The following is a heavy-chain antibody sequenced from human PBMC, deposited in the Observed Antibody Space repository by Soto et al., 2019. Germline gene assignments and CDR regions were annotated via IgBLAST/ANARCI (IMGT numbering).Heavy chain of an antibody. V-gene: IGHV4-34*01. J-gene: IGHJ5*02. CDR2: IDHSGYT. CDR1: GGSFNVYY. D-gene: IGHD3-3*01. Sequence: PSYSLSLTCAVYGGSFNVYYWNWIRQPPGKGLEWIGEIDHSGYTNYNPSLKSRVTISVDTSKNRFSLRLTSVTAADTAVYYCARVRDWSDPWGQGTLV. CDR3: ARVRDWSDP.